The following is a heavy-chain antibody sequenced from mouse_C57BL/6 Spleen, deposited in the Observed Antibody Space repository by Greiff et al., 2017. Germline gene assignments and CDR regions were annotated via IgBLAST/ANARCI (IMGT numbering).Heavy chain of an antibody. CDR3: ARGGTVGGIYWYFDV. D-gene: IGHD1-1*01. Sequence: QVQLQQSGPELVKPGASVKISCKASGYAFSSSWMNWVKQRPGKGLEWIGRIYPGDGDTNDNGKFKGKATLTADKSSSTAYMQLSGLTSEDSAVDFCARGGTVGGIYWYFDVWGTGTTVTVAS. J-gene: IGHJ1*03. CDR2: IYPGDGDT. CDR1: GYAFSSSW. V-gene: IGHV1-82*01.